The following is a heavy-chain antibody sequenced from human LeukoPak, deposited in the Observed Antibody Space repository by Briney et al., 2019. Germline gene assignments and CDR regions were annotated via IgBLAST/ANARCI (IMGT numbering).Heavy chain of an antibody. V-gene: IGHV4-34*01. CDR3: ARHDSSGYRYYFDY. Sequence: TSETLSLTCAVYGGSFSGYYWSWIRQPPGKGLEWIGSIYYSGSTYYNPSLKSRVTISVDTSKNQFSLKLSSVTAADTAVYYCARHDSSGYRYYFDYWGQGTLVTVSS. J-gene: IGHJ4*02. CDR2: IYYSGST. D-gene: IGHD3-22*01. CDR1: GGSFSGYY.